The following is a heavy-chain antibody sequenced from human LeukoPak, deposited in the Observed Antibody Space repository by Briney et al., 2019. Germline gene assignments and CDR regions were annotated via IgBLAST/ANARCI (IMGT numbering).Heavy chain of an antibody. D-gene: IGHD2-2*01. CDR3: ALSDSIVVNY. J-gene: IGHJ4*02. CDR1: GGSISSYY. V-gene: IGHV4-4*09. Sequence: PSETLSLTCTDSGGSISSYYWSWIRQPPGKGLEWIGYIYTSGSTNYNPSLKSRVTISVDTSKNQFSLKLSSVTAADTAVYYCALSDSIVVNYWGQGTLVTVSS. CDR2: IYTSGST.